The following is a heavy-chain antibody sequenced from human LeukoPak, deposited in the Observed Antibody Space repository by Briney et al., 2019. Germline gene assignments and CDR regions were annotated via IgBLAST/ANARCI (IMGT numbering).Heavy chain of an antibody. Sequence: PGGSLRLSCAASGFTFSSYAMSWVRQAPGKGLEWVSAISGSGGSTYYADSVKGRFTISRDNSKNTLYLQMNSLRAEDTAVYYFASLGAVVSENLFAPWGQGTLVTVSP. CDR1: GFTFSSYA. V-gene: IGHV3-23*01. CDR3: ASLGAVVSENLFAP. D-gene: IGHD6-19*01. CDR2: ISGSGGST. J-gene: IGHJ5*02.